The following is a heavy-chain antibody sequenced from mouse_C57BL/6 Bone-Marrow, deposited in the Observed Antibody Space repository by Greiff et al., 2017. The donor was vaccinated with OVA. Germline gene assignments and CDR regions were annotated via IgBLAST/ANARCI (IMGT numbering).Heavy chain of an antibody. D-gene: IGHD2-4*01. J-gene: IGHJ1*03. CDR2: ISSGGSYT. V-gene: IGHV5-6*01. CDR1: GFTFSSYG. CDR3: ARHGAFYYDYAWYFDV. Sequence: EVKLVESGGDLVKPGGSLKLSCAASGFTFSSYGMSWVRQTPDKRLEWVATISSGGSYTYYPDSVKGRFTISRDNAKNTLYLQMSSLKSEDTAMYYCARHGAFYYDYAWYFDVWGTGTTVTVSS.